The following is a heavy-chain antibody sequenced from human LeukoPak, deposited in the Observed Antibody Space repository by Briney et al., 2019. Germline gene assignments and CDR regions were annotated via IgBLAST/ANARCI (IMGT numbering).Heavy chain of an antibody. CDR1: GGSISNYF. J-gene: IGHJ4*02. V-gene: IGHV4-59*01. CDR3: VRHTTSGWYQVVY. D-gene: IGHD6-19*01. Sequence: SETLSLTCTVSGGSISNYFWSWIRQPPGKGLERIGLITYSGSTDHNPSLKSRVTISVDATKNQFSLKLTSVTAAETAVYYCVRHTTSGWYQVVYWGQGTLVTVSS. CDR2: ITYSGST.